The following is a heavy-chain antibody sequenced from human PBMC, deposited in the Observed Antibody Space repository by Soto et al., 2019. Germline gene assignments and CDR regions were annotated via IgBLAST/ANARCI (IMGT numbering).Heavy chain of an antibody. Sequence: SETLSLTCTVSGGSISGGGYYWSWIRQPPGKGLEWIGYTYDSGCTYYNPSLKSRISISVDTSKNQFSLRLTSVTAADTAVYYCAREIIPLTTDWYFDLWGRGTLVTVSS. CDR1: GGSISGGGYY. J-gene: IGHJ2*01. CDR2: TYDSGCT. CDR3: AREIIPLTTDWYFDL. V-gene: IGHV4-30-4*01. D-gene: IGHD4-17*01.